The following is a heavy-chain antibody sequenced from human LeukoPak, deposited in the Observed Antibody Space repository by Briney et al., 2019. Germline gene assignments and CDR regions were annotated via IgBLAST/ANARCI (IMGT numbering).Heavy chain of an antibody. Sequence: PGGSLRLSCAASGFTFSSYGMHWVRQAPGKGLEWVAFIRYDGSNKYYADSVKGRFTISRDNSKNTLYLQMNSLRAEDTAVYYCAKDNKRVRDIVVVPAAMDFDYWGQGTLVTVSS. J-gene: IGHJ4*02. CDR3: AKDNKRVRDIVVVPAAMDFDY. CDR1: GFTFSSYG. V-gene: IGHV3-30*02. D-gene: IGHD2-2*01. CDR2: IRYDGSNK.